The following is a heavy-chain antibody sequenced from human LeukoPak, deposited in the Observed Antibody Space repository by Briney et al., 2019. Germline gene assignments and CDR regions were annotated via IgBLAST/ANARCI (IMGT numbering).Heavy chain of an antibody. J-gene: IGHJ4*03. CDR3: AKHGYSSGWPQDPSDY. Sequence: GGSLRLSCAASGFTFSSYAMSWVRQAPGKGLEWVSAISGNGDNTYYADSVKGRFTISRNNSKNTLYLQMTSLRADDAAVYYCAKHGYSSGWPQDPSDYWGQGTTVTVSS. D-gene: IGHD6-19*01. CDR1: GFTFSSYA. V-gene: IGHV3-23*01. CDR2: ISGNGDNT.